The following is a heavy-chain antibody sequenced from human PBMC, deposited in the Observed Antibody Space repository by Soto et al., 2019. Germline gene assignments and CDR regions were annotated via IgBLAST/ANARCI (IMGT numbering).Heavy chain of an antibody. CDR3: ARDLSTPSRGPPFDP. J-gene: IGHJ5*02. CDR1: GYPFTDYY. V-gene: IGHV1-2*04. CDR2: INPKSGGT. D-gene: IGHD2-2*01. Sequence: GASVKVSCKASGYPFTDYYIHWVRQAPGQGPEWMGWINPKSGGTNYAQKFKAWVTMTRVTSISTAYIELSGLKSDDTAVYYCARDLSTPSRGPPFDPWGQGTLVTVSS.